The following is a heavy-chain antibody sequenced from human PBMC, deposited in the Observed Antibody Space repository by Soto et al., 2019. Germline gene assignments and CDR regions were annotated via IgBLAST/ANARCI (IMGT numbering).Heavy chain of an antibody. J-gene: IGHJ4*02. CDR2: IYYSGST. CDR1: GGSISSGDYY. CDR3: ASNSYGYTFDDY. Sequence: QVQLQESGPGLVKPSQTLSLTCTVSGGSISSGDYYWRWIRQPPGKVLEWIGYIYYSGSTYYNPSLKILFTISVDTSKNQFSLTLSSVTAADTAVYYCASNSYGYTFDDYWGQGTLGTVSS. D-gene: IGHD5-18*01. V-gene: IGHV4-30-4*01.